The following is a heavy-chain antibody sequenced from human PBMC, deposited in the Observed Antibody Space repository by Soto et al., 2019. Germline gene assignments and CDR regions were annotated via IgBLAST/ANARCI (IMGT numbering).Heavy chain of an antibody. Sequence: SETLSLTCAVSGGSISSGGYSWSWIRQPPGKGLEWIGYIYHSGSTYYNPSLKSRVTISVDRSKNQFSLKLSSVTAADTAVYYCAKGGYCSGSGCLRAFDLWGQGTLVTVSS. CDR1: GGSISSGGYS. V-gene: IGHV4-30-2*01. D-gene: IGHD2-15*01. CDR2: IYHSGST. J-gene: IGHJ3*01. CDR3: AKGGYCSGSGCLRAFDL.